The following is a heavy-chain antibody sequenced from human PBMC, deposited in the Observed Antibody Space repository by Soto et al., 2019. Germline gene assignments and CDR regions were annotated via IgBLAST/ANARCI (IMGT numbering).Heavy chain of an antibody. CDR3: ARVRGHRVIVVVPAARAGMDV. CDR2: INHSGST. J-gene: IGHJ6*02. D-gene: IGHD2-2*01. CDR1: GGSLSGYY. V-gene: IGHV4-34*01. Sequence: WETLSLTCAVYGGSLSGYYWSWIRQPPGKGLEWIGEINHSGSTNYNPSLKSRVTISVDTSKNQFSLKLSSVTAADTAVYYCARVRGHRVIVVVPAARAGMDVWGQGTTVTVSS.